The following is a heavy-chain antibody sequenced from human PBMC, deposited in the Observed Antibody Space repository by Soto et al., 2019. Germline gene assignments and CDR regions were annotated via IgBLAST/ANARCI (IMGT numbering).Heavy chain of an antibody. CDR1: GGSISSSSYY. J-gene: IGHJ6*03. CDR3: ARHVHPSRSDFWSGYYNHYYYYYMDV. D-gene: IGHD3-3*01. CDR2: IYYSGST. Sequence: QLQLQESGPGLVKPSETLSLTCTVSGGSISSSSYYWGWIRQRPGKGLEWIGSIYYSGSTYYNPSLKSRVTISVDTSKNQFSLKLSSVTAADTAVYYCARHVHPSRSDFWSGYYNHYYYYYMDVWGKGTTVTVSS. V-gene: IGHV4-39*01.